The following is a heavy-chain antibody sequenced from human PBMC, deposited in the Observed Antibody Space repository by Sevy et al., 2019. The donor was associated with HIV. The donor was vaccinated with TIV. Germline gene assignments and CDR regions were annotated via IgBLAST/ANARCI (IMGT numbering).Heavy chain of an antibody. Sequence: ASVKVSCKASGYTFTSYGISWVRQAPGQGLEWMGWIRAYNGNTNYAQKLQGRVTMTTDTSTSTAYMELRSLRSDDTAVYYCARDLGDSSSWYIGYFDYWGQGTLVTVSS. CDR2: IRAYNGNT. V-gene: IGHV1-18*01. CDR3: ARDLGDSSSWYIGYFDY. CDR1: GYTFTSYG. J-gene: IGHJ4*02. D-gene: IGHD6-13*01.